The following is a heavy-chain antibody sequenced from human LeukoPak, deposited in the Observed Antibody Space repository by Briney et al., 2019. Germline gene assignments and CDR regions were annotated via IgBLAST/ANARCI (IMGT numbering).Heavy chain of an antibody. V-gene: IGHV4-39*01. Sequence: PSETLSLTCTVSGGSISSSSYYWGWIRQPPGKGLEWIGSIYYSGSTYYNPSLKSRVAISVDTSKNQFSLKLSSVTAADTAVYYCVRLLLYYYDSSGYYHDALDIWGLGTMVTVSS. CDR2: IYYSGST. CDR1: GGSISSSSYY. J-gene: IGHJ3*02. CDR3: VRLLLYYYDSSGYYHDALDI. D-gene: IGHD3-22*01.